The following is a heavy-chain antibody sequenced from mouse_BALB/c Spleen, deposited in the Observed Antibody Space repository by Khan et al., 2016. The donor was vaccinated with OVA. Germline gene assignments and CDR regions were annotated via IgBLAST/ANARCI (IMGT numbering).Heavy chain of an antibody. V-gene: IGHV5-6*01. CDR1: GSTFSTYG. Sequence: EVELVESGGDLVKPGGSLKLSCAASGSTFSTYGMSWVRQAPDKRLEWVATVSTGGSYTYYPDSVKGRFTISRDNAKNTLYLQMSGLRSEDTAMFYCTRLAYYYDSEGFAYWGQGTRVTVSA. CDR3: TRLAYYYDSEGFAY. J-gene: IGHJ3*01. D-gene: IGHD1-1*01. CDR2: VSTGGSYT.